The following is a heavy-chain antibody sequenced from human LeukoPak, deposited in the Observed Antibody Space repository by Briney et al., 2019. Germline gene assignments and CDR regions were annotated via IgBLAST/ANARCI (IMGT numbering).Heavy chain of an antibody. V-gene: IGHV1-8*03. CDR3: ARGHVVVVAAPYYYYYYMDV. CDR1: GYTFTSYD. CDR2: MNPNSGNT. J-gene: IGHJ6*03. D-gene: IGHD2-15*01. Sequence: ASVKVSCKASGYTFTSYDINWVRQATGQGLEWMGWMNPNSGNTGYAQKFQGRVTITRNTSISTAYMELSSLRSEDTAVYYCARGHVVVVAAPYYYYYYMDVWGKGTTVTVSS.